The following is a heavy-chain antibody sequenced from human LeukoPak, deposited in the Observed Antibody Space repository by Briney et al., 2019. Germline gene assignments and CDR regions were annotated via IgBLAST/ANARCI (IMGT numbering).Heavy chain of an antibody. D-gene: IGHD3-10*01. CDR2: IYYSGST. CDR3: ARHAITMVLAYENWFDP. J-gene: IGHJ5*02. CDR1: GGSISSSSYY. V-gene: IGHV4-39*01. Sequence: SETLSLTCTVSGGSISSSSYYWGWIRQPPGKGLEWIGSIYYSGSTYYNPSLKSRVTISVDTSKNQFSLKLSSVTAADTAVYYCARHAITMVLAYENWFDPWGQGTLVTVSS.